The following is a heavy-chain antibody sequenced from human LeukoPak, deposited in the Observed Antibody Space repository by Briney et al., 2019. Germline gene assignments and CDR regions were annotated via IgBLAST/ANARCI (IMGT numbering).Heavy chain of an antibody. CDR2: MNPNSGNT. Sequence: GASVKVSCKASGYTFTSYDINWVRQATGQGLEWMGWMNPNSGNTGYAQKFQGRVTMTRNTSISTAYMELSSLRSEDTAVYYCARGGMVRGVIPYYYYYGMDVWGQGTTVTVSS. CDR3: ARGGMVRGVIPYYYYYGMDV. CDR1: GYTFTSYD. J-gene: IGHJ6*02. D-gene: IGHD3-10*01. V-gene: IGHV1-8*01.